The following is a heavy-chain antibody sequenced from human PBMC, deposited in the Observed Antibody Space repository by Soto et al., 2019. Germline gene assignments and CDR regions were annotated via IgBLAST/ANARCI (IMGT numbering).Heavy chain of an antibody. V-gene: IGHV4-39*01. D-gene: IGHD3-10*01. CDR3: ARLYAGSGRSVFDY. J-gene: IGHJ4*02. CDR1: GGSISSSSYY. Sequence: QLQLQESGPGLVKPSETLSLTCTVSGGSISSSSYYWGWIRQPPGKGLEWIGSIYYSGSTYYNPSLKSRVTISVDTSKNQFSLKLSSVTAADTAVYYCARLYAGSGRSVFDYWGQGTLVTVSS. CDR2: IYYSGST.